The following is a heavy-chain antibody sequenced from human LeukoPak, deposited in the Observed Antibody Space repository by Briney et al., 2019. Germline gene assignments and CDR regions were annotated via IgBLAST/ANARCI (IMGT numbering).Heavy chain of an antibody. CDR2: MNPNSGNT. J-gene: IGHJ4*02. CDR1: GYTFTSYD. V-gene: IGHV1-8*03. Sequence: ASVKVSCKASGYTFTSYDINWVRQATGQGLEWLGWMNPNSGNTGYAQKFQGRVTITRNTSISTAYMELSSLRSEDTAVYYCARGWITMVWGVIYYFDYWGQGTLVTVSS. D-gene: IGHD3-10*01. CDR3: ARGWITMVWGVIYYFDY.